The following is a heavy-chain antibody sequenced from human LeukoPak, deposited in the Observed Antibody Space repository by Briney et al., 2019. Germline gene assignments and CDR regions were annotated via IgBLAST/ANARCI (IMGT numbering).Heavy chain of an antibody. V-gene: IGHV3-30*18. CDR1: GFTFSSYG. CDR2: ISYDGSNK. D-gene: IGHD3-3*01. CDR3: AKDMGELRFLEWLPNY. Sequence: PGGSLRLSCAASGFTFSSYGMHWVRQAPGKGLEWVAVISYDGSNKYYADSVKGRFTISRDNSKNTLYLQMNSLRAEDTAVYYCAKDMGELRFLEWLPNYWGQGTLVTVSS. J-gene: IGHJ4*02.